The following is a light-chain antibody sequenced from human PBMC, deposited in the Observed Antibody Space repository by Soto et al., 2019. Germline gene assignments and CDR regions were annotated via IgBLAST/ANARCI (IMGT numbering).Light chain of an antibody. CDR3: QQSYSYPRT. J-gene: IGKJ2*02. V-gene: IGKV1-39*01. CDR1: QNIVRC. Sequence: DIPMTQSPSSLSASVGDRVTIACRASQNIVRCLNWYQQKPGNAPKLLIYIASSLKTGVPSRFSGSGSGRDFTLTISSLQPEDFVTYYCQQSYSYPRTLGQGTKLQI. CDR2: IAS.